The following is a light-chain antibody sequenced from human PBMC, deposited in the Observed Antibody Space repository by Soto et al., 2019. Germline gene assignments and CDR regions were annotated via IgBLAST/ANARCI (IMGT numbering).Light chain of an antibody. J-gene: IGLJ2*01. CDR3: SSFARGDNPHVL. CDR2: EVT. Sequence: QSALTQPPSASGSPGQSVTISCTGTSSDVAGSDYVSWYQQHPGKAPKLIIYEVTKRPAGVPDRFSGSKSGNTASLTVSGLQADDDSYYYCSSFARGDNPHVLFGGGTKVTVL. V-gene: IGLV2-8*01. CDR1: SSDVAGSDY.